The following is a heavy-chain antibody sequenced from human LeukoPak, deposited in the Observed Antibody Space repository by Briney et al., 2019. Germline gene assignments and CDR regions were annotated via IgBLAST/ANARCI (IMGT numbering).Heavy chain of an antibody. CDR3: ASLNRRIAAARGLDV. J-gene: IGHJ6*02. V-gene: IGHV1-69*04. Sequence: GASVKVSCKASGGTFSSYAISWVRQAPGQGLEWMGRIIPILGIANYAQKFQGRVTITADKSTSTAYMELSSLRSEDTAVYYCASLNRRIAAARGLDVWGQGTTVTVSS. D-gene: IGHD6-13*01. CDR1: GGTFSSYA. CDR2: IIPILGIA.